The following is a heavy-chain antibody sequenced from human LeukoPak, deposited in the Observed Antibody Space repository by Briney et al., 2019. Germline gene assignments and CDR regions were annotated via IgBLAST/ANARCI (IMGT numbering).Heavy chain of an antibody. D-gene: IGHD2-2*01. CDR3: ARALPRYCSSTSCYGSSY. Sequence: ASVKVSCKASGGTFSSYAINWVRQATGQGLEWMGCMNPNSGNTGYAQKFQGRVTMTRNTSISTAYMELSSLRSEDTAVYYCARALPRYCSSTSCYGSSYWGQGTLVTVSS. CDR1: GGTFSSYA. V-gene: IGHV1-8*01. J-gene: IGHJ4*02. CDR2: MNPNSGNT.